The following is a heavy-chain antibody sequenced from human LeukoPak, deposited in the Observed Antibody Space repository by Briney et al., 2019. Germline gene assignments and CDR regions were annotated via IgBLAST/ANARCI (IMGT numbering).Heavy chain of an antibody. CDR1: GFTFSSYE. CDR2: ISSSGSTI. V-gene: IGHV3-48*03. J-gene: IGHJ4*02. Sequence: GGSLRLSCAASGFTFSSYEMNWVRQAPGKGLEWVSYISSSGSTIYYAASVKGRFTISRDNAKNSLYLQMNSLRAEDTAVYYCARAVSYGYYFDYWGQGTLVTVSS. D-gene: IGHD5-18*01. CDR3: ARAVSYGYYFDY.